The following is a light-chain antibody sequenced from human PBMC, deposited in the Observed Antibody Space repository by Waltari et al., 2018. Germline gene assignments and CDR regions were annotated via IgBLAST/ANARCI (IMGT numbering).Light chain of an antibody. CDR3: QKYGTLPAT. J-gene: IGKJ1*01. Sequence: EIVLTQSPGTLSLSPGERATLFCRASQSVTRTLAWYQQKPGQAPRLIIYDASSRATGIPDRFSGSGYGTDFSLTISRLEPEDFAVYYCQKYGTLPATFGQGTKVEIK. V-gene: IGKV3-20*01. CDR1: QSVTRT. CDR2: DAS.